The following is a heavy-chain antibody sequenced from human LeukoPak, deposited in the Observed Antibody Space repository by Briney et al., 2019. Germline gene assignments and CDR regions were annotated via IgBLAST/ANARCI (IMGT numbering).Heavy chain of an antibody. J-gene: IGHJ4*02. CDR2: MNPNSGNT. CDR3: ARGIVVVPAASYYFDY. CDR1: GYTFTSYD. D-gene: IGHD2-2*01. Sequence: ASVKVSCKASGYTFTSYDINWVRQATGQGLEWMGWMNPNSGNTGYAQKFQGRVTITRNTSISTAYMELSSLRSEDTAVYYCARGIVVVPAASYYFDYWGQGTLVTVSS. V-gene: IGHV1-8*03.